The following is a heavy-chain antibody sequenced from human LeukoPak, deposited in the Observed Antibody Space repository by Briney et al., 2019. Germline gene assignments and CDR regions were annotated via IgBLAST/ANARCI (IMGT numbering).Heavy chain of an antibody. CDR2: ICWNGKTE. Sequence: GGSLRLSCAASGFTFDDYAMHWVRRAPGKGLEWVSGICWNGKTEGYADSVKGRFIISRDNANNSLYLQMNSLRPEDTALYYCGRDINQCTSSNCYMDAADIWGQGTMVTVSS. V-gene: IGHV3-9*01. D-gene: IGHD2-21*01. CDR3: GRDINQCTSSNCYMDAADI. J-gene: IGHJ3*02. CDR1: GFTFDDYA.